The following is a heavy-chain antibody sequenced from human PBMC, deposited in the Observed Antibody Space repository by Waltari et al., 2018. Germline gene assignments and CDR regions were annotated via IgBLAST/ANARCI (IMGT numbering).Heavy chain of an antibody. CDR2: IWYEGTNK. D-gene: IGHD5-12*01. Sequence: QGPLVESGGGVFQTGGPLILRCTAPGFTLNKHVMPVVGQAPGRGLEWVAAIWYEGTNKNHANSVRGRFAISRDNSRNTLFLQMDNLRPEDTAVYYCARELGWLQGGVYFRAMDIWGQGTRVTVSS. CDR1: GFTLNKHV. J-gene: IGHJ6*02. V-gene: IGHV3-33*01. CDR3: ARELGWLQGGVYFRAMDI.